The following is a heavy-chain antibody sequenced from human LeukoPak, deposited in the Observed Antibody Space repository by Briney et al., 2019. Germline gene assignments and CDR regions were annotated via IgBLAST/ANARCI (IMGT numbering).Heavy chain of an antibody. Sequence: SETPSLTCTVSGGSISSSSYYWGWIRQPPGKGLEWIGSIYYSGSTYYNPSLKSRVTISVDTSKNQFSLKLSSVTAADTAVYYCARLGTGTNCFDYWGQGTLVTVSS. CDR3: ARLGTGTNCFDY. V-gene: IGHV4-39*01. CDR1: GGSISSSSYY. CDR2: IYYSGST. J-gene: IGHJ4*02. D-gene: IGHD1/OR15-1a*01.